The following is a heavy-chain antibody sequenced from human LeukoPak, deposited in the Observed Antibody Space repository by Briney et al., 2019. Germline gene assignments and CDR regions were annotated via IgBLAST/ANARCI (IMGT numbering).Heavy chain of an antibody. V-gene: IGHV3-48*03. CDR3: ARDCGREGFDY. Sequence: GGSLRLSCAASGFTFSSYEMNWVRQAPGKGLEWVSYISSSGSTIYYADSVKGRFTISRDNAKNSLYLQMNSLRAEDTAVYYCARDCGREGFDYWGQGTPVTVSS. CDR2: ISSSGSTI. J-gene: IGHJ4*02. CDR1: GFTFSSYE.